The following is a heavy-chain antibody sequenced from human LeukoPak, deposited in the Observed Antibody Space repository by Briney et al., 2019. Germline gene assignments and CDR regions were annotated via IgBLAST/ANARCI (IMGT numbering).Heavy chain of an antibody. V-gene: IGHV4-59*08. CDR2: IYDSGST. J-gene: IGHJ4*02. Sequence: SETLSLTCTVSGGSISSYYWSWIRQPPGKGLEWIGYIYDSGSTNYNPSPKSRVTISVDTSKNQFSLKLSSVTAADTAVYYCARRIYDSSGYPLFDYWGQGTLVTVSS. CDR3: ARRIYDSSGYPLFDY. CDR1: GGSISSYY. D-gene: IGHD3-22*01.